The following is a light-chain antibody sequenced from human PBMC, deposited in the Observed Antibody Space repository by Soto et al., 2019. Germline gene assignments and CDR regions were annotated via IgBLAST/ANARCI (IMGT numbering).Light chain of an antibody. V-gene: IGLV1-44*01. CDR1: SSNIGSNT. CDR3: AAWDDSLNGVV. J-gene: IGLJ2*01. CDR2: SNN. Sequence: QSVLTQPPSASGTPGQRVTISCSGSSSNIGSNTVNWYQQVPGTAPKLLIYSNNQRPSGVPDRFSGSRSATSASLAISGLQSEDEADYYCAAWDDSLNGVVFGGGTQLTV.